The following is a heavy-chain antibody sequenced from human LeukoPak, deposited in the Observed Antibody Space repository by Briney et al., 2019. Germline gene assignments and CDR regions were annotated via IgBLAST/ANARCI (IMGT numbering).Heavy chain of an antibody. J-gene: IGHJ4*02. CDR2: VYYTGNT. D-gene: IGHD2-21*02. CDR1: DGSINNYY. V-gene: IGHV4-59*01. CDR3: ARGGSGDAFDY. Sequence: PSETLSLTCTVSDGSINNYYWSWIRQPPGKGLEWIGYVYYTGNTNYSPSLKSRGTISVDTSKNQFSLKLRPVTAADTAVYYCARGGSGDAFDYWGRGTLVIVSS.